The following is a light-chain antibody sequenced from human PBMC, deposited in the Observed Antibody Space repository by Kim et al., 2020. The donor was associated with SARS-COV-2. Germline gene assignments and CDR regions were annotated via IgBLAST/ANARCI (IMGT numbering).Light chain of an antibody. V-gene: IGLV3-1*01. CDR3: RAWGSSTVYV. Sequence: CPGQTSGSTSSGGKWVDKYSCWYQQKPGQPPVLVIYQDTKRPSGGSDRFSGSNSGSTATLTISGTQAMEEADYYCRAWGSSTVYVFGGGTQLTVL. CDR1: KWVDKY. CDR2: QDT. J-gene: IGLJ2*01.